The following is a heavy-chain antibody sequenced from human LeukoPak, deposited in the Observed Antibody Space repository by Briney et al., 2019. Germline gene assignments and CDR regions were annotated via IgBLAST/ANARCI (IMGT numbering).Heavy chain of an antibody. J-gene: IGHJ6*02. V-gene: IGHV3-15*01. CDR3: TTQSLTVTTGPPYYYYGMDV. Sequence: PGGSLRLSCAASGITFSSYAMSWVRQAPGKGLEWVGRIKSKTDGGTTDYAAPVKGRFTISRDDSKNTMYLQMNSLKTEDTAVYYCTTQSLTVTTGPPYYYYGMDVWGQGTTVTVSS. D-gene: IGHD4-11*01. CDR1: GITFSSYA. CDR2: IKSKTDGGTT.